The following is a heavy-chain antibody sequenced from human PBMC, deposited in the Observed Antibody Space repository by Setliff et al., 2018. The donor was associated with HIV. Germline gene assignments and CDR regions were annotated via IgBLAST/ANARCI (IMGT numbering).Heavy chain of an antibody. Sequence: SETLSLTCQVSGLSMSSGNYYWNWIRQPAGKGLEWIGRIYASGGTYYKSSLKSRVTISVDSSKNQFSLKLTSVTAADTAIYFCARGGGYFHDNNAFDIWGQGTLVTVSS. CDR3: ARGGGYFHDNNAFDI. CDR1: GLSMSSGNYY. CDR2: IYASGGT. J-gene: IGHJ3*02. D-gene: IGHD3-9*01. V-gene: IGHV4-61*02.